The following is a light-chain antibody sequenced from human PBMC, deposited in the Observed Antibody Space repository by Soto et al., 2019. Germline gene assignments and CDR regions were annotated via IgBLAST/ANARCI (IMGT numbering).Light chain of an antibody. J-gene: IGKJ2*01. Sequence: EIVMTQSPATLSVSPGERATLSCRASQSINGNLAWYQRKPGQAPRLLMYGTSVRATGIPARFSGSGSGTEYTLTISSLQSEYFAVFYCQQYNSWYTYGQGTKLEIK. V-gene: IGKV3-15*01. CDR3: QQYNSWYT. CDR1: QSINGN. CDR2: GTS.